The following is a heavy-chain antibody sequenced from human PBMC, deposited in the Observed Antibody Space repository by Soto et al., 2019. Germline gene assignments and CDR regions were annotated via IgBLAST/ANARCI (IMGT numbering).Heavy chain of an antibody. J-gene: IGHJ6*02. CDR1: GFTFSSYG. Sequence: GGSLRLACAASGFTFSSYGMHWVRQAPGKGLEWVAVISYDGSNKYYADSVKGRFTISRDNSKNTLYLQMNGLRAEDTAVYYYAKDRGTMLPAAMSSYGTDVWGQGTTVSLSS. CDR3: AKDRGTMLPAAMSSYGTDV. V-gene: IGHV3-30*18. D-gene: IGHD2-2*01. CDR2: ISYDGSNK.